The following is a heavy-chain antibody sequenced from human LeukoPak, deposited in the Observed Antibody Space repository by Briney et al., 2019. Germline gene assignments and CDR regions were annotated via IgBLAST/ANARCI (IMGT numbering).Heavy chain of an antibody. J-gene: IGHJ4*02. D-gene: IGHD4-23*01. V-gene: IGHV3-53*01. Sequence: GGSLGLSCAVSGFTVSGNYMSWVRQAPGKGLEWVSLIYSGGTTYYADSVKGRFTISRDNSKNTLYLQMNSLRAEDTAVYYGARRAGGYSHPYDYWGQGILVTVSS. CDR2: IYSGGTT. CDR3: ARRAGGYSHPYDY. CDR1: GFTVSGNY.